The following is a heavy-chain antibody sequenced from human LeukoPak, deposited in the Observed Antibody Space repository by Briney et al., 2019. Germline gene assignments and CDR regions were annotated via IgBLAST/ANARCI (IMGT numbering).Heavy chain of an antibody. J-gene: IGHJ6*03. D-gene: IGHD3-22*01. CDR2: IRSKAYGGTT. CDR3: TREYDSSGYYYNYYYYYMDV. CDR1: GFTFGDYA. Sequence: PGGSLRLSCTASGFTFGDYAMSWFRQAPGKGLEWVGSIRSKAYGGTTEYAASVKGRFTISRDDTKSIAYLQMNSLKTEDTAVYYCTREYDSSGYYYNYYYYYMDVWGKGTTVTVSS. V-gene: IGHV3-49*03.